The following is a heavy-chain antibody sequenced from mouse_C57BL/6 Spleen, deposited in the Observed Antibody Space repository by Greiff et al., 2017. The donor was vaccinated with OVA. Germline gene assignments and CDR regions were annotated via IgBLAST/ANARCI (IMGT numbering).Heavy chain of an antibody. CDR3: ARLTYYESLYAMDY. CDR1: GYTFTDYY. V-gene: IGHV1-19*01. Sequence: VQLQQSGPVLVKPGASVKMSCKASGYTFTDYYMNWVKQSHGKSLEWIGVINPYNGGTSYNQKFKGKATLTVDKSSSTAYMELNSLTSEDSAVYYCARLTYYESLYAMDYWGQGTSVTVSS. J-gene: IGHJ4*01. CDR2: INPYNGGT. D-gene: IGHD2-10*01.